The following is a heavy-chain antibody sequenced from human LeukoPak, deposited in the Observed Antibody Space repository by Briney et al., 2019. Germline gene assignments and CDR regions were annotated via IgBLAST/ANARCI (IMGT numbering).Heavy chain of an antibody. Sequence: GGSLRLSCAASGFTFSSFAMSWVRQAPGKGLECVSAISGSGGSTYYADSVKGRFTISRDNSKNTLYLQMNSLRAEDTAVYYCAKPIVLISQYDYWGQGTLVTVSS. D-gene: IGHD3-22*01. J-gene: IGHJ4*02. CDR3: AKPIVLISQYDY. V-gene: IGHV3-23*01. CDR2: ISGSGGST. CDR1: GFTFSSFA.